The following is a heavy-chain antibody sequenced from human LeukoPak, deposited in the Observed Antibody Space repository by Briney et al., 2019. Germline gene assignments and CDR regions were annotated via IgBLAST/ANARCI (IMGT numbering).Heavy chain of an antibody. CDR2: FDPEDGET. D-gene: IGHD3-9*01. J-gene: IGHJ5*02. CDR3: AQDQEVSLRLVNLS. Sequence: ASVKVSCKVSGYTLTELSMHWVRQAPGKGLEWMGGFDPEDGETIYAQKFQGRVTMTEDTSTDTAYMELSSLRAEDTAVYYCAQDQEVSLRLVNLSWGQGTLVTVSS. CDR1: GYTLTELS. V-gene: IGHV1-24*01.